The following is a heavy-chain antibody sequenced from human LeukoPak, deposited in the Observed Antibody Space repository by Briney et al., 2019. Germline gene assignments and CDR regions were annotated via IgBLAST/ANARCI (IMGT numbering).Heavy chain of an antibody. J-gene: IGHJ4*02. V-gene: IGHV4-39*01. CDR1: GGSISSSSYY. D-gene: IGHD3-16*01. Sequence: PSETLSLTCTVSGGSISSSSYYWGWIRQPPGKGLEWIGSIYYSGSTYYNPSLKSRVTISVDTSKNQFSLKLSSVTAADTAVYYCARLWAGDYWGQGTLVTVSS. CDR3: ARLWAGDY. CDR2: IYYSGST.